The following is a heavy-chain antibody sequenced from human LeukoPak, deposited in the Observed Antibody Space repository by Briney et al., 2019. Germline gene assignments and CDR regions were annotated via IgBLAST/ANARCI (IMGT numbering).Heavy chain of an antibody. J-gene: IGHJ3*02. V-gene: IGHV4-30-4*01. D-gene: IGHD2-2*01. CDR1: GGSISSGDYY. Sequence: PSETLSLTCTVSGGSISSGDYYWSWIRQPPGKGLEWIGYIYYSGSTYYNPSLKSRLTISVDTSKNQFSLKLSSVTAADTAVYYCARVLRGDYQLPSDAFDIWGQGTMVTVSS. CDR2: IYYSGST. CDR3: ARVLRGDYQLPSDAFDI.